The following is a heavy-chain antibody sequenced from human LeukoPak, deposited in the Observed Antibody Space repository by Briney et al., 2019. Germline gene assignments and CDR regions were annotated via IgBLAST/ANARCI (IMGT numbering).Heavy chain of an antibody. J-gene: IGHJ4*02. CDR3: AKDRGIYGSGSHYND. V-gene: IGHV3-23*01. Sequence: GGSLRLSCAASGFTFSSYAMSWVRQAPGKGLEWVSGISGSGGSTNYADSVKGRFTISRDNSKNTLYLQMISLRAEDTAVYYCAKDRGIYGSGSHYNDWGQGTLVTVSS. CDR1: GFTFSSYA. D-gene: IGHD3-10*01. CDR2: ISGSGGST.